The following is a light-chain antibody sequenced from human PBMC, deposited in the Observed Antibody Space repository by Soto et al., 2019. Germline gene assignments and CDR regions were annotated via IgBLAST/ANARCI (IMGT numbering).Light chain of an antibody. Sequence: EIQMTQSPSTLSASVGDRVTVTCRASQDVGSFLAWYQQKPGKAPKLLIYLASRLESGVPSRFSGSGSGTEFTLTISGLQPDDFATYFCQQYNSHSFYTFGQGTKLEIK. CDR3: QQYNSHSFYT. CDR2: LAS. CDR1: QDVGSF. V-gene: IGKV1-5*03. J-gene: IGKJ2*01.